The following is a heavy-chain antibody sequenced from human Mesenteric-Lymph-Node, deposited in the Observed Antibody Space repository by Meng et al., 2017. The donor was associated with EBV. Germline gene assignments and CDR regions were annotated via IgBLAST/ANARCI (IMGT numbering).Heavy chain of an antibody. CDR1: GYSLSASGVG. V-gene: IGHV2-5*02. CDR3: ARSNYDILTTFGSYWFDP. J-gene: IGHJ5*02. D-gene: IGHD3-9*01. Sequence: QITLKESGPTLVKPTQTLTLTCTFPGYSLSASGVGVGWIRQPPEKALGWLALIYWDDDKRYSPSLKSRLTITKDTSKNQVVLTMTNMDLVDTATYYCARSNYDILTTFGSYWFDPWGQGTLVTVSS. CDR2: IYWDDDK.